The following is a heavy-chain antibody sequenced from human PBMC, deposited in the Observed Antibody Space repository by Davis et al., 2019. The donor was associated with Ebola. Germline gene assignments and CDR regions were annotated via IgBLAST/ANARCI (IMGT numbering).Heavy chain of an antibody. J-gene: IGHJ5*02. CDR3: VTENWYRFGS. D-gene: IGHD1/OR15-1a*01. Sequence: PGGSLRLSCGDSGLPFSAYFMDWVRLTPGTGLEWVGLSRNQENHYNTEYAASVRGRFTISRDDSKKSMYLQMNSLRTEDTAVYYCVTENWYRFGSWGQGTLVTVSS. CDR2: SRNQENHYNT. CDR1: GLPFSAYF. V-gene: IGHV3-72*01.